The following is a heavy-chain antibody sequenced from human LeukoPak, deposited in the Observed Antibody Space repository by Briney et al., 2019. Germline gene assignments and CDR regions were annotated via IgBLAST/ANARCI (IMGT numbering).Heavy chain of an antibody. CDR1: GFTFSSYW. Sequence: GGSLRLSCAASGFTFSSYWMSWVRQAPGKGLEWVSYISSSGSTIYYADSVKGRFTISRDNAKNSLYLQMSSLRAEDTAVYYCARWQWLVTPTFDYWGQGTLVTVSS. D-gene: IGHD6-19*01. V-gene: IGHV3-48*04. CDR2: ISSSGSTI. CDR3: ARWQWLVTPTFDY. J-gene: IGHJ4*02.